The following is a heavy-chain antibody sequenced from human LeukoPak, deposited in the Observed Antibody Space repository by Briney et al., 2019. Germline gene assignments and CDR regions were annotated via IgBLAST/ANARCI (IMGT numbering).Heavy chain of an antibody. V-gene: IGHV3-23*01. CDR3: AKAKQWLVPGGYFDY. J-gene: IGHJ4*02. CDR1: GFTFSSYA. Sequence: GGSLRLSCAASGFTFSSYAMSWVRQAPGKGLEWVSAITGSGGSTYYADSVKGRFTISRDNSKNTLYLQMNSLRAEDTAVYYCAKAKQWLVPGGYFDYWGQGTLVTVSS. D-gene: IGHD6-19*01. CDR2: ITGSGGST.